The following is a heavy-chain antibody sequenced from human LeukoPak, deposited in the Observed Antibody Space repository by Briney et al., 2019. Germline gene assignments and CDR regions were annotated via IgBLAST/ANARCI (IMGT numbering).Heavy chain of an antibody. Sequence: SETLSLTCTVSGGSLSSTSDYWGWIRQPPGKGLEWVGSVRYSGTTYYSPSLKSRLTMSVDTSKNQFSLKLSSVTAADTAVYFCARHYYDSSGYRRDYYFDYWGQGTLVTVSS. D-gene: IGHD3-22*01. J-gene: IGHJ4*02. CDR2: VRYSGTT. CDR1: GGSLSSTSDY. V-gene: IGHV4-39*01. CDR3: ARHYYDSSGYRRDYYFDY.